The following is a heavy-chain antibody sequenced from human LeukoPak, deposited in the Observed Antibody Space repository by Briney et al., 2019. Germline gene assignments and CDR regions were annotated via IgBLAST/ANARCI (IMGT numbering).Heavy chain of an antibody. CDR2: IYYSGST. J-gene: IGHJ5*02. Sequence: PSETLSLTCTVSGGSISSYYWSWIRQPPGKGLEWIGCIYYSGSTNYNPSLKSRVTISVDTSKNQFSLKLSSVTAADTAVYYCARVEVGGWFDPWGQGTLVTVSS. V-gene: IGHV4-59*01. CDR3: ARVEVGGWFDP. CDR1: GGSISSYY. D-gene: IGHD2-2*01.